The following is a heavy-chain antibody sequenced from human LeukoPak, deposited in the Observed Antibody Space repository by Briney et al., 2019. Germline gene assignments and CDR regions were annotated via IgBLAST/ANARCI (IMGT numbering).Heavy chain of an antibody. D-gene: IGHD3-10*01. CDR2: IYYSGST. V-gene: IGHV4-31*03. CDR3: ARDSVNTGGDP. Sequence: SETLSLTCTVSGGSISSGGYYWSCIRQHPGKGLEWIGYIYYSGSTYYNPSLKSRVTISVDTSKNQFSLKLSSVTAADTAVYYCARDSVNTGGDPWGQGTLVTVSS. J-gene: IGHJ5*02. CDR1: GGSISSGGYY.